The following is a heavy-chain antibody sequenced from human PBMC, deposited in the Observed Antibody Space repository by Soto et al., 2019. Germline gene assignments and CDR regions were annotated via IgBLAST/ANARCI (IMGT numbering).Heavy chain of an antibody. V-gene: IGHV3-23*01. J-gene: IGHJ6*03. CDR3: AKAPGTSLYLYMDV. D-gene: IGHD3-3*01. CDR2: ISASGDTT. CDR1: GFTFSSYV. Sequence: EVQLLESGGGLVQPGGSLRLSCEASGFTFSSYVMTWVRQAPGKGLEWVSSISASGDTTFYADSVKGRFAINRDNSKNTLYLQLNTLKDEDTATYYCAKAPGTSLYLYMDVWGNGTTVTVSS.